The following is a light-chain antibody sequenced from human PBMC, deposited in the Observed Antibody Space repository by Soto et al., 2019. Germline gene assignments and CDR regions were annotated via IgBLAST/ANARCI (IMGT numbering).Light chain of an antibody. J-gene: IGKJ4*01. V-gene: IGKV1-39*01. CDR1: QGVDSD. CDR2: AAS. Sequence: IQMTQSPSSLSASVGDRVTITCRASQGVDSDLSWYQQKPGKAPKRLIYAASSLHSGVPTRFRGRGSVTHFTLRIRSLQPEAVAHYYGQQSYSTFVLTFGGGTKVELK. CDR3: QQSYSTFVLT.